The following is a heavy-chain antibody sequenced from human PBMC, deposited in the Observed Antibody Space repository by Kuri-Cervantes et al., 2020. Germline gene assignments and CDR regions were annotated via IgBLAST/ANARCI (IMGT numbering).Heavy chain of an antibody. CDR2: IKQDESEK. J-gene: IGHJ5*02. CDR1: GFTFSNYW. CDR3: AKGPSDSHYWGFDP. Sequence: GESLKISCVASGFTFSNYWMSWVRQAPGKGLEWVANIKQDESEKYYVDSVKGRFTISRDNAKNSMYLQMNSLRAEDTAVYYCAKGPSDSHYWGFDPWGQGALVTVSS. V-gene: IGHV3-7*01. D-gene: IGHD5-12*01.